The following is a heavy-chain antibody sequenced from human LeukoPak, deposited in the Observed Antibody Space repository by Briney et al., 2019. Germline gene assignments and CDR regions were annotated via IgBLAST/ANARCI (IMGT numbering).Heavy chain of an antibody. J-gene: IGHJ6*03. Sequence: SETLSLTCAVYGGSFSNYYWSWIRQPPGKGLEWIGEINDSGRTNYNPSLMSRVTVSVDTSKNQFSLRLTSVTATHTAVYYCARRWNYGRNYYIDVWGKGATVSVSS. CDR3: ARRWNYGRNYYIDV. CDR1: GGSFSNYY. V-gene: IGHV4-34*01. D-gene: IGHD1-7*01. CDR2: INDSGRT.